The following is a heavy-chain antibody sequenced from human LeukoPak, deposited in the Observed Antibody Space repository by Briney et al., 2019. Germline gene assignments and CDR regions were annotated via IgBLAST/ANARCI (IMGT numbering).Heavy chain of an antibody. Sequence: GASVKVSFKGSGYTFTIYYMHWVRQSPGQGLEWMGIINPSGGSSSSAQKFQGRVTMTRDTSTSTVYMELSSLRSEGTAVYYCARDADNYYDSSEDGMDVWGQGTTVTVSS. J-gene: IGHJ6*02. CDR1: GYTFTIYY. V-gene: IGHV1-46*01. D-gene: IGHD3-22*01. CDR2: INPSGGSS. CDR3: ARDADNYYDSSEDGMDV.